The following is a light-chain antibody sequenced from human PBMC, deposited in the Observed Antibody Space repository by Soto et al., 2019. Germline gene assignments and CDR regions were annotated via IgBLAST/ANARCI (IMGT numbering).Light chain of an antibody. Sequence: QSALTQPASVSGSPGQSITISCTGTSSDVGGYNYVSWYQQHPGKAPKLMIYGVSNRPSGISNRFSGSKSANTASLTISGPQAEDEADYFCSSYTSDSTWVFGGGTKLTVL. CDR1: SSDVGGYNY. J-gene: IGLJ3*02. CDR2: GVS. CDR3: SSYTSDSTWV. V-gene: IGLV2-14*01.